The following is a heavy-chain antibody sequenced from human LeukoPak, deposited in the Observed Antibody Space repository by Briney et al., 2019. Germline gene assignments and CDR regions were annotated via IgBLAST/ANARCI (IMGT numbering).Heavy chain of an antibody. J-gene: IGHJ4*02. CDR2: ISSSSSYI. V-gene: IGHV3-21*01. D-gene: IGHD6-13*01. CDR3: ARETAAAATDY. Sequence: PGGSLRLSCAASGFTFSSYSMNWVRQAPGKGLEWVSSISSSSSYIYYAGSVKGRFTISRDNAKNSLYLQMNSLRAEDTAVYYCARETAAAATDYWGQGTLVTVSS. CDR1: GFTFSSYS.